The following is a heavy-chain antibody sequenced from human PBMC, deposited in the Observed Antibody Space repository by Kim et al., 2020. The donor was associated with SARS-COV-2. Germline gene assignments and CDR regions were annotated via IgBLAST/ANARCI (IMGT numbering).Heavy chain of an antibody. CDR2: ISGSGGST. V-gene: IGHV3-23*01. CDR1: GFTFSSYA. J-gene: IGHJ4*02. D-gene: IGHD6-13*01. CDR3: AKDDRIAAAGTNPFAFDY. Sequence: GGSLRLSCAASGFTFSSYAMSWVRQAPGKGLEWVSAISGSGGSTYYADSVKGRFTISRDNSKNTLYLQMNSLRAEDTAVYYCAKDDRIAAAGTNPFAFDYWGQGTLVTVSS.